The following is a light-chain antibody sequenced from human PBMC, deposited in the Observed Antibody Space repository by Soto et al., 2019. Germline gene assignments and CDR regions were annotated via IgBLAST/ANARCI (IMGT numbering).Light chain of an antibody. J-gene: IGKJ3*01. CDR3: QQRSNWQVT. CDR2: DAS. V-gene: IGKV3-11*01. CDR1: QSVSSY. Sequence: EIVLTQSPATLSLSPGERATLSCRASQSVSSYLAWYQQKPGQAPRLLIYDASNRATGIPARFSGSGSGTDFTLTISSLEPVDFAVYYCQQRSNWQVTFGPGTKVDIK.